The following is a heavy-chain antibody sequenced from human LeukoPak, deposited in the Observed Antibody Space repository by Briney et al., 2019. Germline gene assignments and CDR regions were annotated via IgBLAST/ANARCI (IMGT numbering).Heavy chain of an antibody. Sequence: KASETLSLTCAVYGGSFSGYYWSWIRQPPGKGLEWIGEINHSGSTNYNPSLKSRVTISVDTSKNQFSLKLSSVTAADTAVYYCARRVGYSYGPYFDYWGQGTLVTVSS. CDR3: ARRVGYSYGPYFDY. CDR1: GGSFSGYY. V-gene: IGHV4-34*01. J-gene: IGHJ4*02. D-gene: IGHD5-18*01. CDR2: INHSGST.